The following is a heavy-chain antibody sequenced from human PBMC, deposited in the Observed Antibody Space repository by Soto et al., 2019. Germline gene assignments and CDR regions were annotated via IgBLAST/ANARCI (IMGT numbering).Heavy chain of an antibody. J-gene: IGHJ5*02. V-gene: IGHV2-5*02. CDR3: AHNNGAVVAAANSNWFDP. CDR2: IYWDDDK. Sequence: QITLKESGPTLVKPTQTLTLTCTFSGFSLSTSGVGVGWIRQPPGKALEWLALIYWDDDKRYSPSLKSRLTRTKDTSKHQVVLTKTNTAPVDTATYYCAHNNGAVVAAANSNWFDPWGQGTLVTVSS. D-gene: IGHD2-15*01. CDR1: GFSLSTSGVG.